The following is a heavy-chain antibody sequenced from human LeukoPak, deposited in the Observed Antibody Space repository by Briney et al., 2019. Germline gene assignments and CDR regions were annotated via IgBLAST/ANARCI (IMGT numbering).Heavy chain of an antibody. D-gene: IGHD6-19*01. CDR2: ISGSGGST. CDR1: GLTFSSYA. J-gene: IGHJ4*02. Sequence: GGSLRLSCAASGLTFSSYAMSWVRQAPGKGLEWVSAISGSGGSTYYADSVKGRFTISRDNSKNTLYLQMNSLRAEDTAVYYCAKDPYTSIAVAGPLDYWGQGTLVTVSS. V-gene: IGHV3-23*01. CDR3: AKDPYTSIAVAGPLDY.